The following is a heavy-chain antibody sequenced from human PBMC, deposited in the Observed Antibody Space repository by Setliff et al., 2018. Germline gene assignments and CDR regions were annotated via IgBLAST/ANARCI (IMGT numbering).Heavy chain of an antibody. CDR1: GDSLSSGTQY. CDR3: ATVDIDYVMTRDNTWQYSFYIDV. CDR2: INYSGSS. J-gene: IGHJ6*03. D-gene: IGHD3-10*02. V-gene: IGHV4-39*01. Sequence: SETLSLTCSVLGDSLSSGTQYWAWIRQPPGKGLEWIGNINYSGSSYYNPSLKRRVTMSVDASKNQVSLKVTSVTAEDTDVYYCATVDIDYVMTRDNTWQYSFYIDVWGRGTPVTVSS.